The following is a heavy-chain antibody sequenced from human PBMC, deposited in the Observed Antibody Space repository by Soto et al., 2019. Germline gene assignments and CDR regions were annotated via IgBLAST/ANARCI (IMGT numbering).Heavy chain of an antibody. V-gene: IGHV1-3*01. J-gene: IGHJ4*02. D-gene: IGHD3-10*01. CDR1: GYTFTSYA. CDR2: INAGNGNT. Sequence: ASVKVSCKASGYTFTSYAMHWVRQAPGQRLEWMGWINAGNGNTKYSQKFQGRVTITRDTSASTAYMELSNLRPEDTALYYCASTKFMVIIARGNFGGQGTLVTVSS. CDR3: ASTKFMVIIARGNF.